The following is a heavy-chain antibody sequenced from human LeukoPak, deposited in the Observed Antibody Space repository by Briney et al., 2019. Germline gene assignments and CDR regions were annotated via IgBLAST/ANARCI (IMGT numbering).Heavy chain of an antibody. CDR3: AKLSGYPGAY. CDR2: ITGGGGST. Sequence: GGSLRLSCAASGFTFSSYAMSWVRQAPGKGLEWVSDITGGGGSTYYADSVEGRFTISRDNSKNTLYLQMNSLRAEDTAVYFCAKLSGYPGAYWGQGTLVTVSS. CDR1: GFTFSSYA. D-gene: IGHD3-22*01. V-gene: IGHV3-23*01. J-gene: IGHJ4*02.